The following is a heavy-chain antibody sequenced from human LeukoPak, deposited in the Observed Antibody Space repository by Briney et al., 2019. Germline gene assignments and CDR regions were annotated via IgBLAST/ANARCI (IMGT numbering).Heavy chain of an antibody. CDR2: IYPGDSDT. D-gene: IGHD3-9*01. CDR1: GYSFTNYW. CDR3: ARLGLEAYGNAGYYYLDY. J-gene: IGHJ4*02. Sequence: GESLKISCTGSGYSFTNYWIGWGRQMPGQGLEWIGTIYPGDSDTRYRPSFQGQVTISADKSISTAYLQWSSLKASDTAIYYCARLGLEAYGNAGYYYLDYWGQGALVTVPS. V-gene: IGHV5-51*01.